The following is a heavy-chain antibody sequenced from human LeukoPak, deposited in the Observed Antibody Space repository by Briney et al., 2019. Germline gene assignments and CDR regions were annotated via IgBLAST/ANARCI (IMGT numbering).Heavy chain of an antibody. CDR2: ISRSGSTK. CDR3: ARVLRYCSGGNCYSGGLGYMDV. Sequence: GWSLRLSCAASGFTFSDYNMRWIRQAPGKGLEWVSSISRSGSTKYYADSVTGRFYISKDKVKNSLFMQMNRLRAEDTAVYYCARVLRYCSGGNCYSGGLGYMDVWGKGTTVTISS. CDR1: GFTFSDYN. V-gene: IGHV3-11*01. J-gene: IGHJ6*03. D-gene: IGHD2-15*01.